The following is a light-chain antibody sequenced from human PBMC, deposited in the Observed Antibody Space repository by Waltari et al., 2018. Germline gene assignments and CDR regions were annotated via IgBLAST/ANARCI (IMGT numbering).Light chain of an antibody. CDR3: HSRDASGVGGS. CDR1: SLRSYY. J-gene: IGLJ2*01. V-gene: IGLV3-19*01. Sequence: SSELTQDPAVSVATGQTVRITCQGDSLRSYYASWYQQRPGQAPILVRYDKNNRPSGVPDRFSGSSSDNTASLTITWAQAEDEASYYCHSRDASGVGGSFGGGTKLTVL. CDR2: DKN.